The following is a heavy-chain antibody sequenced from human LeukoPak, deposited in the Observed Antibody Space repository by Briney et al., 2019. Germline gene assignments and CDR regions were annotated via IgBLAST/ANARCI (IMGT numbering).Heavy chain of an antibody. V-gene: IGHV3-66*01. CDR1: GFTVSSSS. D-gene: IGHD3-16*01. J-gene: IGHJ6*02. Sequence: GGSLRLSCAASGFTVSSSSMNWVRLGPGKGLEWVSVISSDGNTYYADSVKGRFTISRDNSRNTLSLQMHGLRADDTAVYYCARDGVPGGRDVWGQGTTVTVS. CDR2: ISSDGNT. CDR3: ARDGVPGGRDV.